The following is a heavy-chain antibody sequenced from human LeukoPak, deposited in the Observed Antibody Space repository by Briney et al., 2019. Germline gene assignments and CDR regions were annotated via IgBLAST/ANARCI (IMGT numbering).Heavy chain of an antibody. CDR2: IYHSGST. D-gene: IGHD2-2*02. CDR1: GGSISSGGYY. Sequence: PSQTLSLTCTVSGGSISSGGYYWSWIRQPPGKGLEWIGYIYHSGSTYYNPSLKSRVAISVDRSKNQFSLKLSSVTAAYTAVYYCASNILGYCSSTSCYNFDYWGQGTLVTVSS. CDR3: ASNILGYCSSTSCYNFDY. V-gene: IGHV4-30-2*01. J-gene: IGHJ4*02.